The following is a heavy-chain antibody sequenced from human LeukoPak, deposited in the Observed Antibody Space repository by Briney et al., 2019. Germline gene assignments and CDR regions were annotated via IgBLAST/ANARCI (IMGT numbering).Heavy chain of an antibody. CDR3: ARMTSGSYGKRGFDP. D-gene: IGHD3-10*01. V-gene: IGHV2-70*11. CDR1: GFSLSTSGMC. J-gene: IGHJ5*02. CDR2: IDWDDDK. Sequence: SGPTLVKPTPTLTLTCTFSGFSLSTSGMCVSWIRQPPGKALEWLARIDWDDDKYYSTSLKTRLTISKDTSKNQVVLTMTNMDPVDTATYYCARMTSGSYGKRGFDPWGQGTLVTVSS.